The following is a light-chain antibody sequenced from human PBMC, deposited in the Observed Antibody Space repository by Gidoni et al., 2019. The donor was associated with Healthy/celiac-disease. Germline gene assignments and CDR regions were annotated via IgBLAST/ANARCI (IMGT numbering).Light chain of an antibody. Sequence: QSALTQPPSASGSPGPSVTISCPGTSSYVGGYNYVSWYQQHPGKAPKLMIYEVSKRPSGVPDRFSGSKSGNTASLTVSGLQAEDEADYYCSSYAGSKSFRVVFGGGTKLTVL. V-gene: IGLV2-8*01. CDR3: SSYAGSKSFRVV. J-gene: IGLJ2*01. CDR2: EVS. CDR1: SSYVGGYNY.